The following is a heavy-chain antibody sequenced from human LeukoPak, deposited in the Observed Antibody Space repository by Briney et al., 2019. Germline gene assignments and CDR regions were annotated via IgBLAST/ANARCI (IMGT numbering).Heavy chain of an antibody. J-gene: IGHJ4*02. V-gene: IGHV1-2*02. Sequence: ASVKVSCMASGYRFISNYIQWVRPAPGIGPDWMGWMHPGNGNTSKAEKYPGRVTMARDTSINTAYMDLSSLRSDDTAVYYCAREGSYCVGGDCYSFDFWGQGTLITVSS. CDR3: AREGSYCVGGDCYSFDF. CDR2: MHPGNGNT. CDR1: GYRFISNY. D-gene: IGHD2-21*02.